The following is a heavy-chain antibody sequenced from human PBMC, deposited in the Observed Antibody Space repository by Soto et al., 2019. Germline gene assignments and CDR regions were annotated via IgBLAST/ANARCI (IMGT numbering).Heavy chain of an antibody. Sequence: ESLKISCKGSGYSFTSYWISWVRQMPGKGLEWMGRIDPSDSYTNYSPSFQGHVTISADKSISTAYLQWSSLKASDTAMYYCARLQYSSSWLPDAFDIWGQGTMVTVSS. CDR3: ARLQYSSSWLPDAFDI. CDR2: IDPSDSYT. V-gene: IGHV5-10-1*01. D-gene: IGHD6-13*01. J-gene: IGHJ3*02. CDR1: GYSFTSYW.